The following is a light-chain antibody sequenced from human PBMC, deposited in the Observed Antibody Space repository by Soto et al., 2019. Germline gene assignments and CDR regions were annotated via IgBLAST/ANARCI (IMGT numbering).Light chain of an antibody. CDR1: QSVSSSY. Sequence: EIVMTQSPGTLSLSPGERATLSCRASQSVSSSYLAWYQQKPGQAPRLLIYGASSSATGIPDRCSGSGSGTDVTLTISSRQHEDFAVYYCQQYGSSPLTFGGGTKVEIK. V-gene: IGKV3-20*01. J-gene: IGKJ4*01. CDR2: GAS. CDR3: QQYGSSPLT.